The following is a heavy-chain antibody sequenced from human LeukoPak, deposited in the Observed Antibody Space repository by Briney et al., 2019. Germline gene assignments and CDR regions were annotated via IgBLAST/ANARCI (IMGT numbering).Heavy chain of an antibody. CDR2: ISGSTINS. CDR1: GFTFSSYL. V-gene: IGHV3-23*01. CDR3: ARSVETGMLDV. Sequence: PGGSLRLSCAASGFTFSSYLMSLVRQAPGKGLEWVSGISGSTINSYYADSVKGRFTISRDNSKNTLYLQMNSLRAEDTAVYYCARSVETGMLDVWGQGTTVTVSS. D-gene: IGHD1-1*01. J-gene: IGHJ6*02.